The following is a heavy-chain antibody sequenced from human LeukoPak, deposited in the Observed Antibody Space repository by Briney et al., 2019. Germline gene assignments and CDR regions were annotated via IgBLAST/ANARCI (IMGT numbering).Heavy chain of an antibody. V-gene: IGHV4-39*02. CDR1: GGSISSSDYY. CDR3: ARPRAAAAGTGFDY. Sequence: SETLSLTCTASGGSISSSDYYWGWIRQPPRKGLEWIGCIHYSGNTYYNPSLKSRVTISVDTSRNHFSLRLSSVTAADTAVYYCARPRAAAAGTGFDYWGQGTLVTVSS. CDR2: IHYSGNT. D-gene: IGHD6-13*01. J-gene: IGHJ4*02.